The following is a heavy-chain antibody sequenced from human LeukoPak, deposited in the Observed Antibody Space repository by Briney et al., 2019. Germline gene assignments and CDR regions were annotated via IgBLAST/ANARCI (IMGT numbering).Heavy chain of an antibody. V-gene: IGHV3-48*04. Sequence: AGSLRLSCAASGFTFSTYSLTWVRQAPGKGLEWVSYISSNSEATSYADSVKGRFTSSRDYARNSLYLHMTSLRAEDTAVYYCARVARGNYYHFDSWGQGTLVTVSS. CDR1: GFTFSTYS. CDR3: ARVARGNYYHFDS. D-gene: IGHD1-26*01. CDR2: ISSNSEAT. J-gene: IGHJ4*02.